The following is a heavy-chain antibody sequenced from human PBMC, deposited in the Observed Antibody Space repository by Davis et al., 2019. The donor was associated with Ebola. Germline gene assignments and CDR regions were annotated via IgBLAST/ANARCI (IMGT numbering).Heavy chain of an antibody. Sequence: AASVKVSCKASGYTFTSYYMHWVRQAPGQGLEWMGRINPNSGGTNYAQKFQGRVTMTRDTSISTAYMELRSLRSDDTAVYYCARVTTPSYAAAPDKRFDPWGQGTLVTVSS. J-gene: IGHJ5*02. CDR2: INPNSGGT. CDR3: ARVTTPSYAAAPDKRFDP. V-gene: IGHV1-2*06. CDR1: GYTFTSYY. D-gene: IGHD6-13*01.